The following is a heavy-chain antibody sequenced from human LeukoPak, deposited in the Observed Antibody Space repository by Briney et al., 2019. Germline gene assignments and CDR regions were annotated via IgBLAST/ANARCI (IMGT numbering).Heavy chain of an antibody. CDR3: ARGRDYVWGCYRYTQINWFVP. V-gene: IGHV4-34*01. CDR2: IPNSGSA. Sequence: PSETLSLTCAVSGGSFSGYSWSWVRQPPAQGMEWIGVIPNSGSANYNPSLKSRVTISVDAPEIQFSLTLSSVTAADAAVYYCARGRDYVWGCYRYTQINWFVPWGQGTLAT. J-gene: IGHJ5*02. CDR1: GGSFSGYS. D-gene: IGHD3-16*02.